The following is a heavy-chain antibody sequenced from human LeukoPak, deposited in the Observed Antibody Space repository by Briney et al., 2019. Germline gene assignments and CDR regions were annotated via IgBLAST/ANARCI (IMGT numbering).Heavy chain of an antibody. CDR1: GFTYSNYG. Sequence: PGGSLRLSCADSGFTYSNYGIHWVRQAPGKGLEWVAVISYDGSNKYYADSVKGRFTISRDNSKNTLYLRMNSLRAEDTAVYYCARDDSVYRIAAAGTNYWGQGTLVTVSS. CDR3: ARDDSVYRIAAAGTNY. CDR2: ISYDGSNK. V-gene: IGHV3-30*03. D-gene: IGHD6-13*01. J-gene: IGHJ4*02.